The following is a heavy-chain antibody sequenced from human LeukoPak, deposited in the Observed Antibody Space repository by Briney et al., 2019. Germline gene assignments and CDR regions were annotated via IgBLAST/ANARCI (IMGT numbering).Heavy chain of an antibody. V-gene: IGHV3-33*01. CDR3: ARWGTSGYDYFGWGYYYYYMDV. CDR2: IWYDGSNK. D-gene: IGHD5-12*01. Sequence: GGSLRLSCAASGFTFSSYGMHWVRQAPGKGLEWVAVIWYDGSNKYYADSVKGRFTISRDNSKNTLYLQMNSLRAEDTAVYYCARWGTSGYDYFGWGYYYYYMDVWAKGPRSPSP. CDR1: GFTFSSYG. J-gene: IGHJ6*03.